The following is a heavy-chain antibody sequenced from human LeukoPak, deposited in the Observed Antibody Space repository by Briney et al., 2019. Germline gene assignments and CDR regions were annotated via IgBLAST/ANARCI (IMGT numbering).Heavy chain of an antibody. V-gene: IGHV3-7*01. D-gene: IGHD2-21*01. CDR3: ARDLYSQY. Sequence: GGSLRLSCSASGFTFSAHWMSWVRQAPGKGLEWVANIKEDGSEKYYVDSVKGRFTISRDIAKNSLYLEMNSLRDEDTAVYYCARDLYSQYWGQGTLVTVSS. J-gene: IGHJ4*02. CDR2: IKEDGSEK. CDR1: GFTFSAHW.